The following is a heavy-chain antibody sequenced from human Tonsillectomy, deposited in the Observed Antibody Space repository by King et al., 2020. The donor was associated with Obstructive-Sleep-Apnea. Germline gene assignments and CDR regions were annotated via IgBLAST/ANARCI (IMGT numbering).Heavy chain of an antibody. V-gene: IGHV3-73*01. J-gene: IGHJ6*02. CDR1: GFTFSASA. Sequence: VQLVESGGALVQPGGSLKVSCAASGFTFSASAIHWVRQASGKGLEWFGRIRSEANSHATAYAASVKGRFTISREDSKNTDYLEMNSLKTEDTAVYYCTVLPPTSYDILTGFDYFDMGVWGQGTTVTVSS. CDR2: IRSEANSHAT. D-gene: IGHD3-9*01. CDR3: TVLPPTSYDILTGFDYFDMGV.